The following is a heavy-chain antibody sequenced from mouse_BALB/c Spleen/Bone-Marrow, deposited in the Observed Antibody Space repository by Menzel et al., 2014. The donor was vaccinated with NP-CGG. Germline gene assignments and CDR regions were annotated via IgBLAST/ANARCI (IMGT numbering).Heavy chain of an antibody. J-gene: IGHJ3*01. CDR2: IYPGNSDT. CDR3: TCFYYDYDGLGWFAY. Sequence: EVQLQQSGTVLARPGASVKMSCKASGYTLINYWMHWVKQRPGQGLEWIGAIYPGNSDTSYNQKFKAKAKLTAVTSTSTAYMELSSLTNEDSAVYYCTCFYYDYDGLGWFAYWGQGTLVTVSA. D-gene: IGHD2-4*01. CDR1: GYTLINYW. V-gene: IGHV1-5*01.